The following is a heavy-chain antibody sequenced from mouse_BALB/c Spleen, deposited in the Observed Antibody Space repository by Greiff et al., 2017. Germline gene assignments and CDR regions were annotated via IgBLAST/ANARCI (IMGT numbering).Heavy chain of an antibody. V-gene: IGHV5-6-5*01. CDR2: ISSGGST. J-gene: IGHJ4*01. D-gene: IGHD6-5*01. CDR3: ASSYDYVAMDY. Sequence: EVQLQESGGGLVKPGGSLKLSCAASGFTFSSYAMSWVRQTPEKRLEWVASISSGGSTYYPDSVKGRFTISRDNARNILYLQMSSLRSEDTAMYYCASSYDYVAMDYWGQGTSVTVSS. CDR1: GFTFSSYA.